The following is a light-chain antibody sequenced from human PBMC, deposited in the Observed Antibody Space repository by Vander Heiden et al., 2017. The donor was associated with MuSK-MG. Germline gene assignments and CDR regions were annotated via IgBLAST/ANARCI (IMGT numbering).Light chain of an antibody. V-gene: IGLV2-14*01. CDR1: DNDVGGYNY. J-gene: IGLJ1*01. CDR3: SSYSSTRTLV. Sequence: QSALTQPASVSGSPGQSISISCTGTDNDVGGYNYVSWYQQYPGKAPKLLIFDVNNRPSGVSNRFSGSKSDYTASLTISGLQTEDEADYFCSSYSSTRTLVFGTGTKVTVL. CDR2: DVN.